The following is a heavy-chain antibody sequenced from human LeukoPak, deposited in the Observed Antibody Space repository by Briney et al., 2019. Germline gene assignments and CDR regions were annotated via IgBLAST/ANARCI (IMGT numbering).Heavy chain of an antibody. CDR1: GGSLSSYY. CDR2: IYYSGST. CDR3: AVGYDSSGYYPAHFDY. D-gene: IGHD3-22*01. J-gene: IGHJ4*02. V-gene: IGHV4-59*01. Sequence: PSETLSLTCTVSGGSLSSYYWSWIRQPPGKGLEWIGYIYYSGSTNYNPSLKSRVTISVDTSKNQVSLKLSSVTAADTAVYYCAVGYDSSGYYPAHFDYWGQGTLVTVSS.